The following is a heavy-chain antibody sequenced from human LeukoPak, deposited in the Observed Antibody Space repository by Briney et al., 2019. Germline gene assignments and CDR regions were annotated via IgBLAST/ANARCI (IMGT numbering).Heavy chain of an antibody. CDR3: ARDKSGIAAAGTDTLSDY. V-gene: IGHV4-4*07. J-gene: IGHJ4*02. D-gene: IGHD6-13*01. CDR2: IYTSGST. CDR1: GGSISSYY. Sequence: SETLSLTCTVSGGSISSYYWSWIRQPAGKGLEWIGRIYTSGSTNYNPSLKSRVTMSVDTSKNQFSLKLSSVTAADTAVYYCARDKSGIAAAGTDTLSDYWGQGTLVTVSS.